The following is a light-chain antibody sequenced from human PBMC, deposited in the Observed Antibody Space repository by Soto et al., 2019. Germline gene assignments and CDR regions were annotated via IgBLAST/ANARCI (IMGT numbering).Light chain of an antibody. CDR1: QDIRSD. CDR2: AAS. J-gene: IGKJ3*01. CDR3: QQAYFYPFT. Sequence: AIQMTQSPSSLSASVGDRVTITCRASQDIRSDLGWYQQKPGQAPNLLIFAASTLQIGVPSRFSGSDSGTEFTLTISSLQPEDFATYYCQQAYFYPFTFGPGTTVDIK. V-gene: IGKV1-6*01.